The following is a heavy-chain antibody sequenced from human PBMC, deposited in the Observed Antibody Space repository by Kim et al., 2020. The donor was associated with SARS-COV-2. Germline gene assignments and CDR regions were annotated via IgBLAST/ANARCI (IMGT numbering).Heavy chain of an antibody. CDR1: GFPFNDSP. Sequence: GGSLRLSCSASGFPFNDSPIHWVRQAPGKGLEWVAVMSYDGGKNYYETSVKGRFTVSRTNSKNTVYLKMKTLRGGDTAIYYCARASGGVVLGTEWNLDLWGRGTRVTVSS. J-gene: IGHJ2*01. V-gene: IGHV3-30-3*01. CDR3: ARASGGVVLGTEWNLDL. D-gene: IGHD3-16*01. CDR2: MSYDGGKN.